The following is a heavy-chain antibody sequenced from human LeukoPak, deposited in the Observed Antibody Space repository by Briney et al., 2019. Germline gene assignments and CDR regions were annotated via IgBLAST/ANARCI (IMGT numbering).Heavy chain of an antibody. D-gene: IGHD2-8*01. CDR2: IPSGGSH. CDR3: ARRVVEALAPSVTNWFDP. Sequence: SETLSLTCTVSGGSISTYSWNWIRQPPGKGLEWIGRIPSGGSHNYNTSLKSRISISVDTSRNQFSLKLSSVTAADTAVYYCARRVVEALAPSVTNWFDPWGQGTLVTVSS. V-gene: IGHV4-59*08. J-gene: IGHJ5*02. CDR1: GGSISTYS.